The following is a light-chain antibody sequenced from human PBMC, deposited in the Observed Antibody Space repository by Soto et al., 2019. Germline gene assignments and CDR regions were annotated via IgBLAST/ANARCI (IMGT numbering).Light chain of an antibody. CDR3: QQYFEWPPMT. CDR1: ETVATN. J-gene: IGKJ1*01. CDR2: GAS. V-gene: IGKV3D-15*01. Sequence: EVLMTQSPAPLSVSPGERATLSCWASETVATNLAWYQQKPSQAPRHLISGASPRAAGVSDRFRGSGSWTEFTLTIISLLSEDSAIYYCQQYFEWPPMTFGQGTKVEI.